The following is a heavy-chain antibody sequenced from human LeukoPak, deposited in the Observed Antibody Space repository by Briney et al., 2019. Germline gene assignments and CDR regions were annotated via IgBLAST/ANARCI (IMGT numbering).Heavy chain of an antibody. D-gene: IGHD3-9*01. V-gene: IGHV4-61*09. CDR1: GGSISSGGDY. CDR3: ARGYYDILTGHWLDP. Sequence: SETLSLTCTVSGGSISSGGDYWSWIRQPAGKGLEWIGHIYPSRSTDYNPSLKSRVTISVDTSKNQFSLKLSSVTAADTAVYYCARGYYDILTGHWLDPWGQGTLVTVSS. J-gene: IGHJ5*02. CDR2: IYPSRST.